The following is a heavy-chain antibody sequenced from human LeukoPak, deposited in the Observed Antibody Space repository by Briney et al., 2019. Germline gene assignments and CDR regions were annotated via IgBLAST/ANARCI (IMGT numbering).Heavy chain of an antibody. CDR2: ISYDGSNK. CDR1: GFTFSSYA. J-gene: IGHJ1*01. Sequence: PGGSLRLSCAASGFTFSSYAIHWVRQAPGKGLEWVAVISYDGSNKYYADSVKGRFTISRDNSKNTLYLQMNSLRAEDTAVYYCARAQDRSGYYGYFQHWGQGTLVTVSS. D-gene: IGHD3-22*01. V-gene: IGHV3-30-3*01. CDR3: ARAQDRSGYYGYFQH.